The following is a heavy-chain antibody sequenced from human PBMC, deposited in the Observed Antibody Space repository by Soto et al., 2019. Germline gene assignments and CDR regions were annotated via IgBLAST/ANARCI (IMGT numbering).Heavy chain of an antibody. CDR1: GFPFSIYW. V-gene: IGHV3-7*01. CDR2: IKQDGSDK. CDR3: ARVPWGGVSEPTLYFSGLDV. Sequence: EEQLVESGGDLVQPGGSLRLSCAASGFPFSIYWMTWVRQAPGKGLEWVATIKQDGSDKHYVESVKGRFTISKDNAENSLYLQMTSLRVEDTAAYYCARVPWGGVSEPTLYFSGLDVWGQGTTVTVSS. D-gene: IGHD7-27*01. J-gene: IGHJ6*02.